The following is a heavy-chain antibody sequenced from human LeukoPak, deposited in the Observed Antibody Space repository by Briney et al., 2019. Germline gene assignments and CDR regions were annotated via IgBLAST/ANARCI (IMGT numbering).Heavy chain of an antibody. CDR3: ARIGNPATGDY. CDR1: GLTVSSNC. Sequence: PGGSLRLSCAASGLTVSSNCMSWVRQAPGKGLEWVSFIYSGGNTYYADSVKGRFTISRDNSKNTLYLQMNSLRAEDTALYYCARIGNPATGDYWGQGTLVTVSS. CDR2: IYSGGNT. D-gene: IGHD7-27*01. V-gene: IGHV3-53*01. J-gene: IGHJ4*02.